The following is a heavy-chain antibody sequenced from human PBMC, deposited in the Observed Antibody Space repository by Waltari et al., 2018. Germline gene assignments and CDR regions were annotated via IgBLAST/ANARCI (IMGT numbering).Heavy chain of an antibody. CDR1: GESFNDYY. CDR2: IYHSGTT. V-gene: IGHV4-34*02. CDR3: ARVSSYYDFWSSSSYYYYMDV. Sequence: QVQLQQWGAGLLKPSETLSLTCAVYGESFNDYYWSWIRQPPGKGRGWIGEIYHSGTTNYNPSLKSRVTISVDTSKKLFSLRLTSVTAADTAVYYCARVSSYYDFWSSSSYYYYMDVWDKGTTVTVSS. D-gene: IGHD3-3*01. J-gene: IGHJ6*03.